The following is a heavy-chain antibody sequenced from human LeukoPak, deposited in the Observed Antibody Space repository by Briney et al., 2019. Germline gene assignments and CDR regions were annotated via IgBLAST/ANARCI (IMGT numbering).Heavy chain of an antibody. CDR3: ARGKWTSFDF. CDR1: GFTFSSYW. J-gene: IGHJ4*02. Sequence: GGSLRLSCAASGFTFSSYWMHWVRQAPGKRLVCVSRINSDGSSTSYADSVKGRFTISRDNAKNTLYLQMNSLRAEDTAVYYCARGKWTSFDFWGQGTLVTVSS. CDR2: INSDGSST. V-gene: IGHV3-74*01. D-gene: IGHD1-26*01.